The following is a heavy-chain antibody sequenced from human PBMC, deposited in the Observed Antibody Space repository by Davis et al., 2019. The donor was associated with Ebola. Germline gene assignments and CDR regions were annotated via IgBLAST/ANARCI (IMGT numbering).Heavy chain of an antibody. J-gene: IGHJ6*04. CDR3: VRHQPNYFGMDV. CDR2: VYYSGST. D-gene: IGHD1-14*01. Sequence: SETLSLTCTVSGGSISSSSYYWVWIRQPPGKGLEWIGSVYYSGSTYYSPSLKSRVTISVDTSKNQFSLSLNSVTAADTAVYDCVRHQPNYFGMDVWGEGTTVIVSS. V-gene: IGHV4-39*01. CDR1: GGSISSSSYY.